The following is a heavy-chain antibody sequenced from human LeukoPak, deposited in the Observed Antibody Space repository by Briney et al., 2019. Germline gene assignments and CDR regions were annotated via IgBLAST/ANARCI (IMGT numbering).Heavy chain of an antibody. D-gene: IGHD5-18*01. CDR2: ISSSGSTI. V-gene: IGHV3-48*03. Sequence: GGSLRLSCAASGFTFSSYEMNWVRQAPGKGLEWVSYISSSGSTIYYADSVKGRFTISGDNAKNSLYLQMNSLRAEDTAVYYCARDGRGYSYGGLYYYYYMDVWGKGTTVTVSS. J-gene: IGHJ6*03. CDR1: GFTFSSYE. CDR3: ARDGRGYSYGGLYYYYYMDV.